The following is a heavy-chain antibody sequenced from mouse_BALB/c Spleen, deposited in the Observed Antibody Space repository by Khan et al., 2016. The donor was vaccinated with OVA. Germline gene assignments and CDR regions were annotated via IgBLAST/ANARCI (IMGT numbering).Heavy chain of an antibody. Sequence: EVKLEESGPGLVKPSQSLSLTCTVTGYSITSNYAWNWIRQFPGNKLEWMGYISYSGRTNYNPSLKSRISITRDTSKNQFFLQLNSVTTEDTATYYCARGNYYGYAMDYWGQGTSITVSS. J-gene: IGHJ4*01. V-gene: IGHV3-2*02. D-gene: IGHD1-1*01. CDR1: GYSITSNYA. CDR3: ARGNYYGYAMDY. CDR2: ISYSGRT.